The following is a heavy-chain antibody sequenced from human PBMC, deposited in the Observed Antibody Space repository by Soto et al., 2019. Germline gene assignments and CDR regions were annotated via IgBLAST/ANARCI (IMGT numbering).Heavy chain of an antibody. CDR3: AKGYSSGWYFFSERYYYGMDV. CDR2: ISYDGSNK. J-gene: IGHJ6*02. D-gene: IGHD6-19*01. Sequence: GGSLRLSCAASGFTFSSYGMHWVRQAPGKGLEWVAVISYDGSNKYYADSVKGRFTISRDNSKNTLYLQMNSLRAEDTAVYYCAKGYSSGWYFFSERYYYGMDVWGQGTTVTVSS. CDR1: GFTFSSYG. V-gene: IGHV3-30*18.